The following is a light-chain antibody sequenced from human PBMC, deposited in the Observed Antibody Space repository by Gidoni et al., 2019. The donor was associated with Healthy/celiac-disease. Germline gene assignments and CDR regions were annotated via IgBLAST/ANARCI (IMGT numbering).Light chain of an antibody. Sequence: EIVLTQSPATLSLSPGERATLSCRARQSVSSYLAWYQQKPGQAPRLLIYDASNRATGIPARFSGSGSETDFTLTISSLEPEDFAVYYCQQRSNWPWTFGQGTKVEIK. J-gene: IGKJ1*01. CDR3: QQRSNWPWT. CDR2: DAS. CDR1: QSVSSY. V-gene: IGKV3-11*01.